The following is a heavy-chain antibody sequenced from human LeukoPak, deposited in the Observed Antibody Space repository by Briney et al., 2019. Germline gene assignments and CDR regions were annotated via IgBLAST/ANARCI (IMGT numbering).Heavy chain of an antibody. CDR3: AKLRGSGSSDY. CDR1: GFTFSSYG. J-gene: IGHJ4*02. Sequence: PGGSLRLSCTASGFTFSSYGMHWVRQAPGKGLEWVAVIWYDGSNKYYADSVKGRFTISRDNSKNTLYLQMNSLRAEDTAVYYCAKLRGSGSSDYWGQGTLVTVSS. D-gene: IGHD3-10*01. V-gene: IGHV3-30*02. CDR2: IWYDGSNK.